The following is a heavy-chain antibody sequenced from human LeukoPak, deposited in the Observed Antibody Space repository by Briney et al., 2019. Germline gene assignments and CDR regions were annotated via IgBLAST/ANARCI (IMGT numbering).Heavy chain of an antibody. J-gene: IGHJ4*02. Sequence: ASVKVSCKASGYTFTSYGISRVRQAPGQGLEWMGWISAYNGNTNYAQKLQGRVTMTTDTSTSTAYVELRSLRSDDTAVYYCAREGVTSDIDYWGQGTLVTVSS. V-gene: IGHV1-18*01. D-gene: IGHD4-23*01. CDR1: GYTFTSYG. CDR2: ISAYNGNT. CDR3: AREGVTSDIDY.